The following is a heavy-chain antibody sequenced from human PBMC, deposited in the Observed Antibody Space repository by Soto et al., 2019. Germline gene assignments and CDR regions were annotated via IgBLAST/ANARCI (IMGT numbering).Heavy chain of an antibody. CDR1: GDSISSIGYY. CDR3: ARDGGYYSSSYFDY. Sequence: PSETLSLTCTVSGDSISSIGYYWIWIRHHPWKGLEWIGYIYYSGMTSYNPSLKSRLTISVDTSKNQFSLRLSSVTAADTAVYYCARDGGYYSSSYFDYWGQGTLVTVSS. J-gene: IGHJ4*02. D-gene: IGHD6-6*01. V-gene: IGHV4-31*03. CDR2: IYYSGMT.